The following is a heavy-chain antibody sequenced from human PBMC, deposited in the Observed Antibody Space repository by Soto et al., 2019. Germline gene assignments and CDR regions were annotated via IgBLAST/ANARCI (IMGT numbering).Heavy chain of an antibody. D-gene: IGHD4-17*01. J-gene: IGHJ5*02. CDR2: INPSGGST. Sequence: ASVNVSCKASGYSFTSYDMHWVRQAPCQGLEWMGIINPSGGSTSYAQKFQGRVTMTRDTSTSTVYMELSSLRSEDTAVYYCARSYRSNVLTVTDWFDPWGQGTLVTVSS. CDR1: GYSFTSYD. CDR3: ARSYRSNVLTVTDWFDP. V-gene: IGHV1-46*01.